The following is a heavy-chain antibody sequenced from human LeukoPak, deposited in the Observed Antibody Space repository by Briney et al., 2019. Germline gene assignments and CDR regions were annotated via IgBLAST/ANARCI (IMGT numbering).Heavy chain of an antibody. V-gene: IGHV1-2*02. CDR1: GYTFTGYY. J-gene: IGHJ4*02. CDR3: ASFTMVRGASAPFDY. D-gene: IGHD3-10*01. CDR2: INPNSGGT. Sequence: ASVKVSCKASGYTFTGYYMHWVRQAPGQGLEWMGWINPNSGGTNYAQKFQGRVTMTRDTSISTAYMELSGLRSDDTAVYYCASFTMVRGASAPFDYWGQGTLVTVSS.